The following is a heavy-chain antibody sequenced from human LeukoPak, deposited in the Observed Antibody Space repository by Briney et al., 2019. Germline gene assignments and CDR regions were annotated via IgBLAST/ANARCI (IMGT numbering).Heavy chain of an antibody. CDR1: GYTFTGYY. V-gene: IGHV1-2*06. D-gene: IGHD3-22*01. J-gene: IGHJ5*02. CDR3: ARDLVLGYDSHDDP. CDR2: INPNSGGT. Sequence: ASVKVSCKASGYTFTGYYMHWVRQAPGQGLEWMGRINPNSGGTNYAQKFQGRVTMTRDTSISTAYMELSRLRSDDTAVYYRARDLVLGYDSHDDPWGQGTLVTVSS.